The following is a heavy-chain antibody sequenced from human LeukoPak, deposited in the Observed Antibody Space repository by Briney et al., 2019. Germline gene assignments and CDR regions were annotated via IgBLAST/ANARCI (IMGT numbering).Heavy chain of an antibody. CDR3: EKDNKFCSSTSCYGVGRYHFDVFDI. J-gene: IGHJ3*02. CDR2: ISWNSGSI. Sequence: GRSLRLSCAASGFTFDDYAMHWVRQAPGKGLEWVSGISWNSGSIGYADSVKGRFTISRDNAKNSLYLQMNSLRAEDTALYYCEKDNKFCSSTSCYGVGRYHFDVFDIWGKGTMVTVFS. D-gene: IGHD2-2*01. V-gene: IGHV3-9*01. CDR1: GFTFDDYA.